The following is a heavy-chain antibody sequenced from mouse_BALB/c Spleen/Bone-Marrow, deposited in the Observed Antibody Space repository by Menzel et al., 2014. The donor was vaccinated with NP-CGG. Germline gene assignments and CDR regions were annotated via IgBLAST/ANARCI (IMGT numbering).Heavy chain of an antibody. CDR2: INSGSGGP. D-gene: IGHD2-3*01. CDR3: ARRDDGYYYYAMDY. CDR1: GYAFTNYL. Sequence: VKLMESGAELVRPGTSVKVSCKASGYAFTNYLIEWVKQRPGQGLEWIGVINSGSGGPNYNEKFKGKATLTADKSSSTAYMQLSSLTSDDTAVYFCARRDDGYYYYAMDYWGQGTSVTVSS. J-gene: IGHJ4*01. V-gene: IGHV1-54*03.